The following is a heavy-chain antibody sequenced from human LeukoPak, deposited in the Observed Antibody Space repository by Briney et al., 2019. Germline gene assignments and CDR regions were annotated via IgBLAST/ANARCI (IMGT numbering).Heavy chain of an antibody. J-gene: IGHJ4*02. CDR3: ARDTNGLAY. D-gene: IGHD2-8*01. CDR1: GLIFSSHR. V-gene: IGHV3-74*01. Sequence: GGALRLSCAASGLIFSSHRMHWVRHAPGKGLVWVSCVSTDGSTTNYADSVKGRFTISRDNAKNTLYLQMNSLRVEDTAVYYCARDTNGLAYWGLGTRVTVSS. CDR2: VSTDGSTT.